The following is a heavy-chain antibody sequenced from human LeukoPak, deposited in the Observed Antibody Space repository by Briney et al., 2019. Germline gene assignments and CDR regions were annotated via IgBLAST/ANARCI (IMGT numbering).Heavy chain of an antibody. V-gene: IGHV4-4*07. J-gene: IGHJ3*02. D-gene: IGHD3-10*01. Sequence: SETLSLTCTVSGGSINSYYWSWIRQPAGKGLEWIGRIYTSGSTNYNPSLKSRVTMSVDTSKNQFSLKLSSVTAADTAVYYCARGPGTMVRGFAFDIWGQGTMVTVSS. CDR3: ARGPGTMVRGFAFDI. CDR1: GGSINSYY. CDR2: IYTSGST.